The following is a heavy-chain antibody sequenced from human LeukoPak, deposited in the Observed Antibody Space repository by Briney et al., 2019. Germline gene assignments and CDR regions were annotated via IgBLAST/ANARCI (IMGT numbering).Heavy chain of an antibody. Sequence: SETLSLTCAVYGGSFSGYNWSWIRQPPGKGLEWIGEINHNGSTNYNPSLKSRVTISVDTSKIQFSLKLSSVTAADTAVYYCARDSYGEYYMDVWGKGTTVTASS. CDR1: GGSFSGYN. D-gene: IGHD4-17*01. CDR3: ARDSYGEYYMDV. J-gene: IGHJ6*03. CDR2: INHNGST. V-gene: IGHV4-34*01.